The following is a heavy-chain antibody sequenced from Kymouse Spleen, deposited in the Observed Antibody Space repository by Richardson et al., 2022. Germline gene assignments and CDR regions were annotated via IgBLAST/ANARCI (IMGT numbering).Heavy chain of an antibody. Sequence: EVQLVESGGGLVQPGGSLRLSCAASGFTFSSYWMHWVRQAPGKGLVWVSRINSDGSSTSYADSVKGRFTISRDNAKNTLYLQMNSLRAEDTAVYYCARILGYCTNGVCYYYGMDVWGQGTTVTVSS. J-gene: IGHJ6*02. V-gene: IGHV3-74*01. CDR1: GFTFSSYW. D-gene: IGHD2-8*01. CDR3: ARILGYCTNGVCYYYGMDV. CDR2: INSDGSST.